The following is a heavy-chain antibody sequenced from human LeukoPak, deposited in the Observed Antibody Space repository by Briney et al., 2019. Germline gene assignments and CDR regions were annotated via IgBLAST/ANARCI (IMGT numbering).Heavy chain of an antibody. D-gene: IGHD3-3*01. CDR3: ASGPRSTIFGVDSYYFDY. CDR2: INPNSGGT. CDR1: GYTFIDYY. Sequence: GASVTVSCTTSGYTFIDYYMYWVRQAPGQGPEWMGWINPNSGGTKSPQKFQGRVTMTRDTSISTAYMELSRLRSDDTAVYYCASGPRSTIFGVDSYYFDYWGQGTLVTVSS. J-gene: IGHJ4*02. V-gene: IGHV1-2*02.